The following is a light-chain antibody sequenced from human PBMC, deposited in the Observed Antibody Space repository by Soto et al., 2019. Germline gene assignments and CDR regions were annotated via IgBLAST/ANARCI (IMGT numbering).Light chain of an antibody. CDR2: RNN. CDR3: AAWDGSLKGYV. Sequence: QSVLTQPPSTSGTPGQRDTISCSGSSSNIGSNTVNWYQQLPGTAPKLLIYRNNQRPSGVPDRFSGSKSGTSASLAISGLQSEDEADYYCAAWDGSLKGYVFATGTKLPVL. V-gene: IGLV1-44*01. J-gene: IGLJ1*01. CDR1: SSNIGSNT.